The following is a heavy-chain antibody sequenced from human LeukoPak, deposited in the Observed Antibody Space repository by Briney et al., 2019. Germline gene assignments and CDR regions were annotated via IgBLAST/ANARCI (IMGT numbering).Heavy chain of an antibody. CDR2: ISGGGGST. D-gene: IGHD2-15*01. J-gene: IGHJ4*02. CDR3: AQDPPGLDNCSGGSCYRALDY. CDR1: GFTFSSYA. Sequence: SGGSLRLSCAASGFTFSSYAVSWVRQAPGKGLEWVSAISGGGGSTYYADSVKGRFTISRDNSKNTLYLQMNSLRAEDTAVYYCAQDPPGLDNCSGGSCYRALDYWGQGTLVTVSS. V-gene: IGHV3-23*01.